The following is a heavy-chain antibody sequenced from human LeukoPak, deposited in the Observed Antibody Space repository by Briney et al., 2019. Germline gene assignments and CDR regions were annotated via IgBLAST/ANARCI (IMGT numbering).Heavy chain of an antibody. Sequence: SETLPLTCAVYGGSFSDYYWSWIRQPPGKGLEWIGEINHSGSTNYNPSLKSRVTISVDTSKNPFSLKLTSVTAADTAVYYCARGGETYLVLDYWGQGTLVTVSS. D-gene: IGHD3-10*01. CDR1: GGSFSDYY. J-gene: IGHJ4*02. V-gene: IGHV4-34*01. CDR2: INHSGST. CDR3: ARGGETYLVLDY.